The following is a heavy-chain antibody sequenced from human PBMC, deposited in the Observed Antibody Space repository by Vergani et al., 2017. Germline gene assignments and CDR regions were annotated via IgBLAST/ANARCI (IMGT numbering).Heavy chain of an antibody. CDR1: GFTFSDYY. V-gene: IGHV3-11*04. Sequence: QVQLVESGGGLVKPGGSLRLSCAASGFTFSDYYMSWIRQAPGKGLEWVSYISSSGSTIYYADSVKGRFTISRDNAKNSLYLQMNSLRAEDTAVYYCARGPKDIVLMVYAIHYYFDYWGQGTLVTVSS. CDR2: ISSSGSTI. D-gene: IGHD2-8*01. J-gene: IGHJ4*02. CDR3: ARGPKDIVLMVYAIHYYFDY.